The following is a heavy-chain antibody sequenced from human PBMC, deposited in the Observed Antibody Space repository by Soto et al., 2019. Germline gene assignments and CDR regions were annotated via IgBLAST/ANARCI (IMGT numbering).Heavy chain of an antibody. D-gene: IGHD3-3*01. Sequence: QVQLQESGPGLVKPSETLSLTCTVSGGSVSSGSYYWSWIRQPPGKGLEWIGYIYYSGSTNYNPSLKSRVTISVDTSKNQFSLKLSSVTAADTAVYYCARSTLFGTYYFDYWGQGTLVTVSS. CDR1: GGSVSSGSYY. J-gene: IGHJ4*02. V-gene: IGHV4-61*01. CDR3: ARSTLFGTYYFDY. CDR2: IYYSGST.